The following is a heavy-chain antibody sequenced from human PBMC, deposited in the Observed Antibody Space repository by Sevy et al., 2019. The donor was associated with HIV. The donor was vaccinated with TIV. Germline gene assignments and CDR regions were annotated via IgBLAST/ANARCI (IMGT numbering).Heavy chain of an antibody. D-gene: IGHD2-15*01. Sequence: GGSLRLSCAASGFTFSSYSMNWVRQAPGKGLEWVSSISSSSSYIYYAGSVKGRFTISRDNAKNSLYLQMNSLRAEDTAVYYFARVGLGYCSGGSCYTRVHYYYYYGMDVWGQGTTVTVSS. CDR1: GFTFSSYS. J-gene: IGHJ6*02. V-gene: IGHV3-21*01. CDR3: ARVGLGYCSGGSCYTRVHYYYYYGMDV. CDR2: ISSSSSYI.